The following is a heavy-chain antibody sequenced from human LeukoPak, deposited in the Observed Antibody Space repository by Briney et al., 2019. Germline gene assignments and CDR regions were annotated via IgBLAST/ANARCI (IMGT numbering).Heavy chain of an antibody. CDR3: AREVTDDSSGYYDWYFDL. Sequence: KPSETLSLTCTVSGGSISSYYWSWIRQPPRKGLEWIGYIYYSGSTNYNPSLKSRVTISVDTSKNQFSLKLSSVTAADTAVYYCAREVTDDSSGYYDWYFDLWGRGTLVTVSS. V-gene: IGHV4-59*01. CDR1: GGSISSYY. CDR2: IYYSGST. D-gene: IGHD3-22*01. J-gene: IGHJ2*01.